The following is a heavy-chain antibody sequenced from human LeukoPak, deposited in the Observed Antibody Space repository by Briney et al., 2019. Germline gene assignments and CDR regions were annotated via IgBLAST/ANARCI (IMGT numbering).Heavy chain of an antibody. J-gene: IGHJ4*02. CDR3: ARGGRGYEFDY. D-gene: IGHD5-12*01. CDR1: GYSISSGYY. CDR2: IYHSGST. Sequence: PSETLSLTCAVSGYSISSGYYWGWIRQPPGKGLEWIGSIYHSGSTYYNPSLKSRVTISVDTSKNQFSLKLSSVTAADTDVYYCARGGRGYEFDYWGQGTLVTVSS. V-gene: IGHV4-38-2*01.